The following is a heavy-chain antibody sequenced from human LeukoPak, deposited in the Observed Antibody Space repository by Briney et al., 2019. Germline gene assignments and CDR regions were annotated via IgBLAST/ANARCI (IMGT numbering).Heavy chain of an antibody. J-gene: IGHJ4*02. Sequence: GRSPRLSCAASGFTFSHYGMNWLRQAPGKGLEWVAIIWSDGSNKYYADSVKGRFTISRDNSKNTVDLQINTLRAEDTAVYYCARSNGGVPIGGGHSSGWADYWGQGTLVTVPP. CDR3: ARSNGGVPIGGGHSSGWADY. CDR1: GFTFSHYG. V-gene: IGHV3-33*01. D-gene: IGHD6-19*01. CDR2: IWSDGSNK.